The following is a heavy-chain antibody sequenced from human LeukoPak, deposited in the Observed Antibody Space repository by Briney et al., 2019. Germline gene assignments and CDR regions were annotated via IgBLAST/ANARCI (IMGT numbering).Heavy chain of an antibody. J-gene: IGHJ4*02. V-gene: IGHV1-69*13. D-gene: IGHD2/OR15-2a*01. CDR3: ATGSFSPYYFDY. CDR2: IIPIFGTA. CDR1: GGTFSSYA. Sequence: GASVKVSCKASGGTFSSYAISWVRQAPGQGLEWMGGIIPIFGTANYAQKFQGRVTITADESTSTAYMELSSLRSEDTAVYYCATGSFSPYYFDYWGQGTLVTVSS.